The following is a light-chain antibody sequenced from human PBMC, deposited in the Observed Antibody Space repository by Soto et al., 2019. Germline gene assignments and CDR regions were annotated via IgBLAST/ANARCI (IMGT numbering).Light chain of an antibody. J-gene: IGLJ2*01. CDR3: GSYAGSKGVV. CDR2: DVS. Sequence: QSALTQPPSASGSPGQSVTISCTGTSSDVGGYNYVSWYQQHPGKAPKLLIHDVSKRPSGVPDRFSGSKSGNAASLTVSGLQAEDEADYYCGSYAGSKGVVFGGGTNLTVL. V-gene: IGLV2-8*01. CDR1: SSDVGGYNY.